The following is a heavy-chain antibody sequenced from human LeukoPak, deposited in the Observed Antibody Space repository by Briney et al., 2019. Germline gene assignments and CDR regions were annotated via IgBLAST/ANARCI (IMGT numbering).Heavy chain of an antibody. D-gene: IGHD5-12*01. CDR1: GFTLRSYA. V-gene: IGHV3-23*01. CDR2: ITDNGGKT. CDR3: AREGRVSGYDFDY. Sequence: GGSLRLSCAGSGFTLRSYAMNWVRQAPGKGLEWVSAITDNGGKTFDADSVKGRFTISRDNSKNTLYLQMNSLRAEDTAVYYCAREGRVSGYDFDYWGQGTLVTVSS. J-gene: IGHJ4*02.